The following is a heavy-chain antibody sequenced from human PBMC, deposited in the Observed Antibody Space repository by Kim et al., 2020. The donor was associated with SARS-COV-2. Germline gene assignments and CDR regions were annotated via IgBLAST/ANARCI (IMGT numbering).Heavy chain of an antibody. V-gene: IGHV3-7*01. D-gene: IGHD1-26*01. Sequence: ETYYMDSVKGQFTISRDNAKNSLYLQMNGLRAEDTAVYYCMRWGLPWGVDYWGQGTLVTVSS. CDR2: ET. J-gene: IGHJ4*02. CDR3: MRWGLPWGVDY.